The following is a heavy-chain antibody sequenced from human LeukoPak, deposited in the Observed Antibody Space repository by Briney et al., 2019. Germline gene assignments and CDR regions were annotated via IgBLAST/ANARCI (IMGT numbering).Heavy chain of an antibody. Sequence: GGSLTLSCTASGFTIYSYYISWVRRPPGKGLEWVSIIHNDDRTYYAESVKGRFTISRDNSKNTVYLQMNSLRVEDTAIYYCLQFAYWGQGTLVTVSS. D-gene: IGHD3-10*01. CDR1: GFTIYSYY. CDR2: IHNDDRT. V-gene: IGHV3-66*01. J-gene: IGHJ4*02. CDR3: LQFAY.